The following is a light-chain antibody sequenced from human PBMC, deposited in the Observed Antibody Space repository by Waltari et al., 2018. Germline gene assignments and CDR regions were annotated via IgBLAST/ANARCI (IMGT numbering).Light chain of an antibody. J-gene: IGKJ4*01. CDR3: QQSNSFPLT. V-gene: IGKV1-12*01. Sequence: DIQMTQSPSSVSASVGDSVTITCRASQGVNSWLGWYQQEPGKAPKLLIYAASSLQGGVPSRFSGRGCGTEFTLTITSLQPEDFAVYYCQQSNSFPLTFGGGTKVEI. CDR2: AAS. CDR1: QGVNSW.